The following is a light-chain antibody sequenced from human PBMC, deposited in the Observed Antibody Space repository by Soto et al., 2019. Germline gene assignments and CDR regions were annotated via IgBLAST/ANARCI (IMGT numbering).Light chain of an antibody. Sequence: SVLTQPASVSGSPGQSITISCTRTSSDVGGYNYVSWYQQHPGKAPKLMIYEVSNRPSGVSNRFSGSKSGNTASLTISGLQAEDEADYYCSSYTSSSTWVFGGGTKLTVL. CDR3: SSYTSSSTWV. CDR1: SSDVGGYNY. V-gene: IGLV2-14*01. J-gene: IGLJ3*02. CDR2: EVS.